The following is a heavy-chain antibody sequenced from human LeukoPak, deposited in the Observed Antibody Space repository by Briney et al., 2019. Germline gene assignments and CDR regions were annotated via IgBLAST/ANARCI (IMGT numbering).Heavy chain of an antibody. CDR3: ARVGDIAVGPFDY. Sequence: SQTLSLTRAISGDSVPSNSAAWNWIRQSPSRSLEWLGRTYYRPKWYNDYAVSVKSRITINPDTSKNQFSLQLNSVTPEDTAVYYCARVGDIAVGPFDYWGQGTLVTVSS. J-gene: IGHJ4*02. D-gene: IGHD6-19*01. CDR1: GDSVPSNSAA. CDR2: TYYRPKWYN. V-gene: IGHV6-1*01.